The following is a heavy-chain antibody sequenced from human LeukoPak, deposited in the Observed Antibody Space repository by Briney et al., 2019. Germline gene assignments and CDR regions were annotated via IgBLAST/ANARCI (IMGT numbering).Heavy chain of an antibody. J-gene: IGHJ4*02. Sequence: KASETLPLTCTVSGGSISSYYWSWIRQPPGKGLEWIGYIYYSGSTNYNPSLKSRVTISVDTSKNQFSLKLSSVTAADTAVYYCARRGNWGSWYYFDYWGQGTLVTVSS. V-gene: IGHV4-59*08. D-gene: IGHD7-27*01. CDR2: IYYSGST. CDR1: GGSISSYY. CDR3: ARRGNWGSWYYFDY.